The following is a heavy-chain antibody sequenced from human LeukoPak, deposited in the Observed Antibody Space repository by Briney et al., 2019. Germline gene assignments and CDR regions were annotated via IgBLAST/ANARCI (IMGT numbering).Heavy chain of an antibody. J-gene: IGHJ3*02. V-gene: IGHV4-34*01. CDR1: GGSFSGYY. D-gene: IGHD3-3*01. CDR2: INHSGST. CDR3: PFWSGYHDAFDI. Sequence: SETLSLTCAVYGGSFSGYYWSWIRQPPGKGLEWFGEINHSGSTNYNPSLKSRVTISVDTSKNQFSLKLSSVTSADTAVYYCPFWSGYHDAFDIWGQGTMVTVSS.